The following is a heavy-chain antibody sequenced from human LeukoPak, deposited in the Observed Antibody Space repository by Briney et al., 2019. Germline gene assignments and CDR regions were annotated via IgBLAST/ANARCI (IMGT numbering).Heavy chain of an antibody. CDR3: ARGYYRSGNYFDY. CDR2: ISYDGSNK. Sequence: GGSLRLSCAASGFTFSSYAMHWVRQAPGKGLEWVTVISYDGSNKYYADSVKGRFTISRDSSKNTLYLQMDSLRTEDAAVYYCARGYYRSGNYFDYWGQGTLVTVSS. CDR1: GFTFSSYA. J-gene: IGHJ4*02. D-gene: IGHD3-10*01. V-gene: IGHV3-30-3*01.